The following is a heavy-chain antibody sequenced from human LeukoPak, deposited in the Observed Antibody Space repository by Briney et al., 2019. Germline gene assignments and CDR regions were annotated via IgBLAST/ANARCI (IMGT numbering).Heavy chain of an antibody. CDR3: ARVIYYHYYYMDV. CDR1: GFTFSRNS. CDR2: ISSSTYI. J-gene: IGHJ6*03. Sequence: PGGSLRLSCAASGFTFSRNSMNWVRQAPGKGPEWVSSISSSTYIYYADSVKGRFTISRDNAKNSLYLQMNSLRAEDTAVYYCARVIYYHYYYMDVWGKGTTVTVSS. V-gene: IGHV3-21*01.